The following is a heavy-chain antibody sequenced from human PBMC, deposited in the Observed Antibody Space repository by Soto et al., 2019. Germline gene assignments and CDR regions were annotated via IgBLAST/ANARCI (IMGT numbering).Heavy chain of an antibody. V-gene: IGHV4-39*02. CDR2: IYYSGST. D-gene: IGHD4-17*01. Sequence: SDTLSLTCTVSGGSISSSSYYWGWIRQPPGKGLEWIGSIYYSGSTYYNPSLKSRVTISVDTSKNQFSLKLSSVTAADTAVYYCAREDGDCFDYWGQGTLVTVSS. J-gene: IGHJ4*02. CDR3: AREDGDCFDY. CDR1: GGSISSSSYY.